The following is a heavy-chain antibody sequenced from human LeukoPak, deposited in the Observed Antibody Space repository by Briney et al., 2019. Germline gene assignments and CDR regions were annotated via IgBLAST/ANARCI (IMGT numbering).Heavy chain of an antibody. Sequence: SQTLSLTCTVSGGSISSGDYYWSWIRQPPGKGLEWIAYMYNSGSTNYNPSLKSRVTISIDTSKNQFSLKLSSLTAADTAIYYCARGIESYGDYGYWGQGILVTVSS. J-gene: IGHJ4*02. CDR3: ARGIESYGDYGY. V-gene: IGHV4-61*08. CDR2: MYNSGST. CDR1: GGSISSGDYY. D-gene: IGHD4-17*01.